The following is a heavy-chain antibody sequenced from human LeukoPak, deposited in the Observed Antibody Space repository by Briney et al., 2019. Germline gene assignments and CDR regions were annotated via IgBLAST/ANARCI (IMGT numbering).Heavy chain of an antibody. Sequence: GGSLRLSCAASGFTFSSHWMHWVRHAPGKGLVWVSRINSDGRTTNYADSVKGRFTISRDNAKNMLYLQMNSLRAEDTAVYYCASLVLSPVGNWGRGTLVTVFS. V-gene: IGHV3-74*01. CDR1: GFTFSSHW. D-gene: IGHD3-9*01. CDR3: ASLVLSPVGN. CDR2: INSDGRTT. J-gene: IGHJ1*01.